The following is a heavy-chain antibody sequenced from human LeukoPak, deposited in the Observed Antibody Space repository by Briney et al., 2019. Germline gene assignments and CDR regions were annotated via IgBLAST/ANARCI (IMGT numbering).Heavy chain of an antibody. J-gene: IGHJ5*02. D-gene: IGHD6-19*01. CDR1: GYTFTSYG. CDR3: ARGGESKEAVVLKGWFDP. Sequence: ASVKVSCKAPGYTFTSYGISWVRQAPGQGLEWMGWLNPNSGGTNSAQKFQGRVTMTRDTSISTAYMELSRLGSDDTAVYYCARGGESKEAVVLKGWFDPWGQGTLVTVSS. CDR2: LNPNSGGT. V-gene: IGHV1-2*02.